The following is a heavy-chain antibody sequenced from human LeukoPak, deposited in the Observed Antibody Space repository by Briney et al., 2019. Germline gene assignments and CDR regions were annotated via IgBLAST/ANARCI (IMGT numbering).Heavy chain of an antibody. Sequence: ASVKVSCKASGYTFTGYYMHWVRQAPGQGLEWVGWINPNSGGTNYAQKFQGRVTMTRDTSISTAYMELSRLRSDDTAVYYCARDRRIAARQYYYYYGMDVWGQGTTVTVSS. CDR3: ARDRRIAARQYYYYYGMDV. V-gene: IGHV1-2*02. D-gene: IGHD6-6*01. CDR1: GYTFTGYY. J-gene: IGHJ6*02. CDR2: INPNSGGT.